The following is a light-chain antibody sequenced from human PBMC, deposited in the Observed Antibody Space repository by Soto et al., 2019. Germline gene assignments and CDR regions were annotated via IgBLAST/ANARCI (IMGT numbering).Light chain of an antibody. CDR2: AAS. CDR3: QQSYSTPLT. J-gene: IGKJ4*01. CDR1: QSISSY. V-gene: IGKV1-39*01. Sequence: DIQMTQSPSSLSASVGDRVTITCRASQSISSYLNWYQQKPGKAPKLLIYAASSLQSGVPSRFSGSASGTDFTLTISSLQPEDSATYYGQQSYSTPLTFGGGTKVEIK.